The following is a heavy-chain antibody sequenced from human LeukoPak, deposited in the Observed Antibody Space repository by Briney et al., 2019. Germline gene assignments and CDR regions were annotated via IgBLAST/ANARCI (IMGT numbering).Heavy chain of an antibody. D-gene: IGHD3/OR15-3a*01. CDR3: ARGRIGPDY. J-gene: IGHJ4*02. CDR1: GFTFSSYA. CDR2: ISGSGVST. V-gene: IGHV3-23*01. Sequence: GGSLRLSCAASGFTFSSYAMSWVRQAPGKGLEWVSGISGSGVSTYYADSVKGRFTISRDNSKNTLYMQVNSLRAEDTAVYYCARGRIGPDYWGQGTLLTVSS.